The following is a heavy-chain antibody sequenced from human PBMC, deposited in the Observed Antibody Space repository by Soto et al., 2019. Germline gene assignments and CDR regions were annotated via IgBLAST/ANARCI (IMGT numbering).Heavy chain of an antibody. D-gene: IGHD3-10*01. Sequence: PSETLSLTCTVSAGSISNFSWSWLRQPPGKGLEWIGYIYYSGTTSYNPSLNSRVTISVDTSKNQFSLKLNSVTAADTAVYYFARESYYGSGATGFGYWGLGTLVTVS. CDR3: ARESYYGSGATGFGY. J-gene: IGHJ4*02. CDR1: AGSISNFS. CDR2: IYYSGTT. V-gene: IGHV4-59*01.